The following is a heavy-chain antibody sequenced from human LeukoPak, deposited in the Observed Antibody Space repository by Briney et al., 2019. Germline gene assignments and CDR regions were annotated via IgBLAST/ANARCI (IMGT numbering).Heavy chain of an antibody. V-gene: IGHV3-23*01. D-gene: IGHD5-18*01. J-gene: IGHJ4*02. CDR2: ISGSGGST. Sequence: PGGSLRLSCAASGFTFSSYAMSWVRQAPGKGLEWVSAISGSGGSTYYADSVKGRFTISRDNSKNTLYLQMNSLRAEDTAVYYCAKDDGEDTAMGFGVDYWGQGTLVTVSS. CDR3: AKDDGEDTAMGFGVDY. CDR1: GFTFSSYA.